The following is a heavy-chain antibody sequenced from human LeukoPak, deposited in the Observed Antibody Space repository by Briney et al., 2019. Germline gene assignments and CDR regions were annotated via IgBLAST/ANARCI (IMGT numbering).Heavy chain of an antibody. J-gene: IGHJ4*02. CDR3: VKDAEALDS. Sequence: GGSLRLSCAASGFTFSSYGMHWVRQAPGKGLEWVAFIRDDGRNKYYADSVKGRFTISRDNAKITLYLQMNSLRAEDTAIYYCVKDAEALDSWGQETVVTVSS. CDR2: IRDDGRNK. CDR1: GFTFSSYG. V-gene: IGHV3-30*02.